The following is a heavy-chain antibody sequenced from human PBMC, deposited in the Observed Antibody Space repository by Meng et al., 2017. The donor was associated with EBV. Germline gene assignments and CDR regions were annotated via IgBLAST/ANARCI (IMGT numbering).Heavy chain of an antibody. V-gene: IGHV1-2*06. CDR3: ARVGIAVAGTGDY. Sequence: QVRLVRSGAEVKKPGASVKVSCKASGYTFTGYYMHWVRQAPGQGLEWMGRINPNSGGTNYAQNFQGRVTMTRDTSISTAYMELSGLRSDDTAVYYCARVGIAVAGTGDYWGQGTLVTVSS. CDR2: INPNSGGT. J-gene: IGHJ4*02. CDR1: GYTFTGYY. D-gene: IGHD6-19*01.